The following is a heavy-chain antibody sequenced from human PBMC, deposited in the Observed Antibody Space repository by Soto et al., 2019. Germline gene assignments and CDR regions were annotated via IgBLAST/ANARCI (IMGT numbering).Heavy chain of an antibody. J-gene: IGHJ4*02. D-gene: IGHD6-13*01. Sequence: EVQLLESGGGLVQPGGSLRLSCAASGFTFSSCAMSWVRRAPGKGLAWVSVISGSGGSTFYADSVKGRFTISRDNFTNTLYLQMNSLRAEDTAVYYCAKGTVGSTLQPYYFDYWGQGTLVTVSS. CDR1: GFTFSSCA. V-gene: IGHV3-23*01. CDR2: ISGSGGST. CDR3: AKGTVGSTLQPYYFDY.